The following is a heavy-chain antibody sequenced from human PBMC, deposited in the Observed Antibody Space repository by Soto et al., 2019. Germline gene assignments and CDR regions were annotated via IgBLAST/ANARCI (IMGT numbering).Heavy chain of an antibody. V-gene: IGHV3-11*01. CDR1: GFTFSDYY. Sequence: QVQLVESGGGLVKPGGSLRLSCAASGFTFSDYYMIWIRQATGKGLEWVSYISSSGSAIYYADSVKGRFTISRDNAKNSLSLQMHSLRAEDTAMYYCARGATYDYRLGRSYNWFDPWGEGLPVTVAS. CDR2: ISSSGSAI. J-gene: IGHJ5*02. CDR3: ARGATYDYRLGRSYNWFDP. D-gene: IGHD3-16*01.